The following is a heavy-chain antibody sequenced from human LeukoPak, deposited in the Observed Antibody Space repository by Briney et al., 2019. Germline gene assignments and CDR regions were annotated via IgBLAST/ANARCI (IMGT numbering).Heavy chain of an antibody. V-gene: IGHV4-59*01. Sequence: SETLSLTCTVSGGSISSYYWSWIRQPPGKGLEWIGYISYSGSTNYNPSLKSRVTISVDTSKNQFSLKLSSVTAADTAVYYCARDSSGYGGNWFDPWGQGTLDTVSS. CDR2: ISYSGST. J-gene: IGHJ5*02. D-gene: IGHD5-12*01. CDR3: ARDSSGYGGNWFDP. CDR1: GGSISSYY.